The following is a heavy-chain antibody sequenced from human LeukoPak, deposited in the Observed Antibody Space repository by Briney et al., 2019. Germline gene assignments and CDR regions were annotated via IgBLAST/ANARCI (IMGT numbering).Heavy chain of an antibody. Sequence: PGGSLRLSCVASGLTFPNAWMSWVRQAPGKGLEWVGRVKSKSDGVTIQYAAPVKGRFTISRDNAKNSLFLQMNSLRAEDTAVYFCAKSTRAVMAMMDVWGKGTTVTVSS. CDR3: AKSTRAVMAMMDV. V-gene: IGHV3-15*06. CDR2: VKSKSDGVTI. D-gene: IGHD3-16*01. CDR1: GLTFPNAW. J-gene: IGHJ6*04.